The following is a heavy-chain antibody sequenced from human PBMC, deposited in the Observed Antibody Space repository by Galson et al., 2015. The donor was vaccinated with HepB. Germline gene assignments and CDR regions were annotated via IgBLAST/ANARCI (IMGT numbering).Heavy chain of an antibody. D-gene: IGHD3-10*01. CDR2: ISSSSSYT. CDR1: GFTFSDYY. CDR3: ARDHPPGGYYYYGMDV. Sequence: SLRLSCAASGFTFSDYYMSWIRQAPGKGLEWVSYISSSSSYTNYADSVKGRFTISRDNAKNSLYLQMNSLRAEDTAVYYCARDHPPGGYYYYGMDVWGQGTTVTVSS. V-gene: IGHV3-11*06. J-gene: IGHJ6*02.